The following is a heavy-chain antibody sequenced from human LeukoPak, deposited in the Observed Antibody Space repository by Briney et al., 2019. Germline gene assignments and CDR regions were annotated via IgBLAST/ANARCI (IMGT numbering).Heavy chain of an antibody. CDR1: GFTFSGYG. J-gene: IGHJ4*03. Sequence: GESLRLSCAASGFTFSGYGMHWVRQAPGKGLEWVAVIWYDGSNKYYADSVKGRFTISRDNSKNTLYLQMNSLRADDTAVYYCATENSGSYYGYFDSWGQGTLVTVSS. V-gene: IGHV3-33*01. CDR3: ATENSGSYYGYFDS. CDR2: IWYDGSNK. D-gene: IGHD1-26*01.